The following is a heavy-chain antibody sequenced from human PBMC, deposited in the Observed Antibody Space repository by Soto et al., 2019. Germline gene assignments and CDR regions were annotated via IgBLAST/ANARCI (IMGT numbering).Heavy chain of an antibody. CDR2: INHSGST. CDR1: GGSFSGHY. V-gene: IGHV4-34*01. CDR3: AKGSHSSGWSY. J-gene: IGHJ4*02. Sequence: PSETLSLTCAVYGGSFSGHYWSWIRQPPGKGLEWIGEINHSGSTNYSPSLRSRVTISVDTSKNQFSLKVFSVTAADTAVYYCAKGSHSSGWSYWGQGTLVTVSS. D-gene: IGHD6-19*01.